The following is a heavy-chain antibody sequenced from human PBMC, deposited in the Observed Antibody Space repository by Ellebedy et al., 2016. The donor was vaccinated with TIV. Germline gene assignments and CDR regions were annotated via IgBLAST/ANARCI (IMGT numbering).Heavy chain of an antibody. CDR2: VYYSGST. CDR1: RGSMSTFY. Sequence: MPSETLSLTCTVSRGSMSTFYWSWIRQPPGKGLEWIGHVYYSGSTNYNPSLRSRVTISVDTSKNQFSLKLSSVTAADTAVYYWARERTRFWLPDDALDIWGQGTMVSVSS. CDR3: ARERTRFWLPDDALDI. J-gene: IGHJ3*02. V-gene: IGHV4-59*12. D-gene: IGHD3-3*01.